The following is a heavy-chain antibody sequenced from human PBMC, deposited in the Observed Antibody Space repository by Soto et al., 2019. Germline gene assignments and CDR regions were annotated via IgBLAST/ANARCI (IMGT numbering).Heavy chain of an antibody. CDR2: MNPNSGNT. D-gene: IGHD6-13*01. Sequence: QVQLVQSGAEVKKPWASVKVSCKASGYTFTSYDINWVRQATGQGLEWMGWMNPNSGNTGYAQKFQGRVTMTRDTSINTTYMGLCILRPEEPAVYYCARVVAGMSYQPIVSWRLGSLVTDSS. V-gene: IGHV1-8*01. CDR1: GYTFTSYD. J-gene: IGHJ4*02. CDR3: ARVVAGMSYQPIVS.